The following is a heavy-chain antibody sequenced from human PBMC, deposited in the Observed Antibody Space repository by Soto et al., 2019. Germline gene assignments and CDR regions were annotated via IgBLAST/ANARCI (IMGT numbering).Heavy chain of an antibody. CDR3: ARGDNWNDFDFDY. D-gene: IGHD1-20*01. J-gene: IGHJ4*02. V-gene: IGHV6-1*01. CDR2: TYYRSNWYN. CDR1: GDSVSTNSAA. Sequence: PSQTLSLSCAISGDSVSTNSAAWSWIRQSPSRGLEWLGRTYYRSNWYNDYAVSVKSRITINPDTSKNQFSLQLNSVTPEDTAVYYCARGDNWNDFDFDYWGQGTLVTVSS.